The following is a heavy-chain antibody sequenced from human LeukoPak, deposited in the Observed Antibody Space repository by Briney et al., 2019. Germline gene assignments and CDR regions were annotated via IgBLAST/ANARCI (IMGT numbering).Heavy chain of an antibody. CDR2: VIPNSGGR. Sequence: ASVKVSCKASGYTFTDYYIHWVRQSPGQGLEWMGWVIPNSGGRNYAQKFQGRVTMTRDTSISTGYMELNSLISDDTAVYYCARGGGGLVYWGQGTLVTVSS. D-gene: IGHD3-16*01. V-gene: IGHV1-2*02. CDR1: GYTFTDYY. CDR3: ARGGGGLVY. J-gene: IGHJ4*02.